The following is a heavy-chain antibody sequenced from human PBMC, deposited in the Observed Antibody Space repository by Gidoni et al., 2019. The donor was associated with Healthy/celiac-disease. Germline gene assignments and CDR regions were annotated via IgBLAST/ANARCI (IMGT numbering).Heavy chain of an antibody. Sequence: LEWVGFIRSKAYGGTTEYAASVKGRFTISRDDSKSIAYLQMNSLKTEDTAVYYCTRGPWLVGATDAFDIWGQGTMVTVSS. D-gene: IGHD1-26*01. CDR3: TRGPWLVGATDAFDI. CDR2: IRSKAYGGTT. V-gene: IGHV3-49*02. J-gene: IGHJ3*02.